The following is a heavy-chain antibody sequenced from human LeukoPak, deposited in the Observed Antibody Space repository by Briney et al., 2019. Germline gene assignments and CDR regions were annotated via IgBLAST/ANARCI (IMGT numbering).Heavy chain of an antibody. D-gene: IGHD3-22*01. CDR3: PKPTFQWFRFDY. V-gene: IGHV3-23*01. J-gene: IGHJ4*02. Sequence: GGSLGLSCAASGFIFRSYTMSWVRQAPGKGPQWVATISGNGDATYYADSVKGRFTISRDNSESTLHLQMNSLRAEDTAVYYCPKPTFQWFRFDYWGQGTLVTVSS. CDR1: GFIFRSYT. CDR2: ISGNGDAT.